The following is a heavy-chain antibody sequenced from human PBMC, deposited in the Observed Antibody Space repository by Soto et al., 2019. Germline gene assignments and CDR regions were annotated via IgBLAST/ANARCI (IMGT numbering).Heavy chain of an antibody. CDR1: GDSVSSNSAA. CDR3: ARAPFNPRDTGTPGTCFAP. J-gene: IGHJ5*02. CDR2: TYYRSKWYN. Sequence: SQTLSLTCAISGDSVSSNSAAWNWIRQSPSRGLEWLGRTYYRSKWYNDYAVSVKSRITINPDTSKNQFSLQLNSVTPEDTAVYYCARAPFNPRDTGTPGTCFAPWGRETLAPV. V-gene: IGHV6-1*01. D-gene: IGHD1-1*01.